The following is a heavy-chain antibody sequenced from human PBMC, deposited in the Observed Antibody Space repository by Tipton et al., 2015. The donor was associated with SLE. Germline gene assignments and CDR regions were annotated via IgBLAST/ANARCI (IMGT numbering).Heavy chain of an antibody. J-gene: IGHJ4*02. CDR2: IRQDEVET. Sequence: AVSGFNFSTYWMSWVRQAPGTGLEWVANIRQDEVETYYVDSVKGRFTISRDNAKNSLYLQMNSLTAEDTAVYHCARKVAVTGLVDYWGQGTLVIVSS. CDR1: GFNFSTYW. CDR3: ARKVAVTGLVDY. V-gene: IGHV3-7*01. D-gene: IGHD6-19*01.